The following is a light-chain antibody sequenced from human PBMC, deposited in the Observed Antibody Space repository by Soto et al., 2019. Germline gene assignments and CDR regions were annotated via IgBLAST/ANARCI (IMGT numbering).Light chain of an antibody. Sequence: VMTQSAATLSLAPGARVTFSGGASQGVSRKLAWYQHKPGQAPRLLISGASTGATGIPARFSGSGSGTEFTLTISSLQSEDCAVYYCQQYHTWPITFGGGTKV. J-gene: IGKJ4*01. CDR3: QQYHTWPIT. V-gene: IGKV3-15*01. CDR1: QGVSRK. CDR2: GAS.